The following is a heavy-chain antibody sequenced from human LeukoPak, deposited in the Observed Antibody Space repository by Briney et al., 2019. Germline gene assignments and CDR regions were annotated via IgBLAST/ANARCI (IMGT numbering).Heavy chain of an antibody. CDR3: ARDLRYLSSSYWYFDL. V-gene: IGHV4-38-2*02. CDR2: IYHSGST. Sequence: SETLSLTCTVSGYSISSGYYWGWIRQPPGKGLGWIGSIYHSGSTYYNPSLRSRVTISVDTSKNQFSLKLSSVTAADTAVYYCARDLRYLSSSYWYFDLWGRGTLVTVSP. J-gene: IGHJ2*01. CDR1: GYSISSGYY. D-gene: IGHD1-14*01.